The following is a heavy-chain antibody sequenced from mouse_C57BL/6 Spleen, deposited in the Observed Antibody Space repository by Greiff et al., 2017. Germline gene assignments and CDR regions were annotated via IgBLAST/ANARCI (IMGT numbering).Heavy chain of an antibody. D-gene: IGHD2-4*01. J-gene: IGHJ2*01. CDR2: ISGGGGNT. V-gene: IGHV5-9*01. CDR3: ARRGLREYFDY. CDR1: GFTFSSYT. Sequence: EVQLVEYGGGLVKPGGSLKLSCAASGFTFSSYTMSWVRQTPEKRLEWVATISGGGGNTYYPDSVKGRFTISRDNAKNTLYLQMSSLRSEDTALYYCARRGLREYFDYWGQGTTLTVSS.